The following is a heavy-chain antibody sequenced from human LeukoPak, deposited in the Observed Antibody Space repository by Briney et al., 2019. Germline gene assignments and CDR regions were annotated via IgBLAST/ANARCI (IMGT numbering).Heavy chain of an antibody. V-gene: IGHV3-23*01. Sequence: GSLRPSFAASGFPFSSYALSWGPPGPGKGPEWGSAISGSGGSTYYADSVKGRFTISRDNSKNTLYLQMNSLRAEDTAVYYCAKDPRVVPAANWFDPWGQGTLVTVSS. CDR2: ISGSGGST. CDR3: AKDPRVVPAANWFDP. J-gene: IGHJ5*02. D-gene: IGHD2-2*01. CDR1: GFPFSSYA.